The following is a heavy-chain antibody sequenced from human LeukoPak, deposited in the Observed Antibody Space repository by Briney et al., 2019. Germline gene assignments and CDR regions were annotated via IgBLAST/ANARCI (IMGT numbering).Heavy chain of an antibody. D-gene: IGHD3-3*01. J-gene: IGHJ6*02. CDR3: AREYYDFWSGYYKTYYYGMDV. CDR2: ISAYNGNT. V-gene: IGHV1-18*01. Sequence: ASVKVSCKASGCTFTSYGISWVRQAPGQGLEWMGWISAYNGNTNYAQKLQGRVTMTTDTSTSTAYMELRSLRSDDTAVYYCAREYYDFWSGYYKTYYYGMDVWGQGTTVTVSS. CDR1: GCTFTSYG.